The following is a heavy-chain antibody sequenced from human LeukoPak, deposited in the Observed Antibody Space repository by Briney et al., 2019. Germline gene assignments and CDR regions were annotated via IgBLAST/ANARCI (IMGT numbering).Heavy chain of an antibody. D-gene: IGHD2-15*01. CDR1: GFTFSSYA. CDR3: AREARGGNSDY. J-gene: IGHJ4*02. V-gene: IGHV3-30-3*01. Sequence: PGRSLRLSCAASGFTFSSYAMHWVRQAPGKGLEWVAVISYDGSNKYYADSVKGRFTISRDNSKNTLYLQMNSLRAEDTAVYYCAREARGGNSDYWGQGTLVTVSS. CDR2: ISYDGSNK.